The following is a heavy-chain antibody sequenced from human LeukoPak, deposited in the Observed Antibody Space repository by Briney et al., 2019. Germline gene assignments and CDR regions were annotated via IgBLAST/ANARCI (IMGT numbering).Heavy chain of an antibody. CDR3: ARRCSGGSCYYIDY. D-gene: IGHD2-15*01. V-gene: IGHV3-30*02. J-gene: IGHJ4*02. Sequence: PGGSLRLSCAVSGFIFSDHGMHWVRQAPGKGLEWVAFIRYDASNRYYADSVKGRFTISRDSSKNTLYLQMNSLRAEDTAVYYCARRCSGGSCYYIDYWGQGTRVTVSS. CDR1: GFIFSDHG. CDR2: IRYDASNR.